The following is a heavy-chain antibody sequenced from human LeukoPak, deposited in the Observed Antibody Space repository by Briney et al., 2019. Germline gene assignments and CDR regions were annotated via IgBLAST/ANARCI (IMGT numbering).Heavy chain of an antibody. CDR2: ISYEASNK. D-gene: IGHD2-8*02. Sequence: PGGSLSLSCAPSGFTFGNHAMHWVRQAPGMGLEWVAVISYEASNKYYADSVKGRFTISRDNSKNMLYLQMNSLRAEDTAVYYGARDYLGGCTDTICYPIDYWGQGTLVTVSS. J-gene: IGHJ4*02. V-gene: IGHV3-30*01. CDR3: ARDYLGGCTDTICYPIDY. CDR1: GFTFGNHA.